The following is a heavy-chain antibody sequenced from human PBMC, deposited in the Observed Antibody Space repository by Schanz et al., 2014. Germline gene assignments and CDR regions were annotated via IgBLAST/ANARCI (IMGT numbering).Heavy chain of an antibody. CDR2: IKSDGSST. J-gene: IGHJ5*02. Sequence: EVQLMESGGGLVKPGGSLRLSCVASGFAFSSFAMTWVRQAPGRGLEWVSRIKSDGSSTSYADSVKGRFTISRDNAKNTLYLQMNSLRAEDTAVYYCARPALWFGDNCFDPWGQGTLVTVSS. V-gene: IGHV3-74*02. CDR1: GFAFSSFA. CDR3: ARPALWFGDNCFDP. D-gene: IGHD3-10*01.